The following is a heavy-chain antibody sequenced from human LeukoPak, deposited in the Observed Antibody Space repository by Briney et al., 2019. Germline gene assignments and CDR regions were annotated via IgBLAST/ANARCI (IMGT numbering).Heavy chain of an antibody. CDR1: GGSVSSYY. V-gene: IGHV4-59*02. J-gene: IGHJ4*02. D-gene: IGHD3-22*01. CDR3: ARWYYNDSSGCFDY. CDR2: IYYSRST. Sequence: SESLSLACTVAGGSVSSYYCGWVRQPPGKRLEWVGYIYYSRSTNYHPSLQSRVTISVDTSKHQLSLKLSSVTPADTAVYYCARWYYNDSSGCFDYWGQGTLDTVPS.